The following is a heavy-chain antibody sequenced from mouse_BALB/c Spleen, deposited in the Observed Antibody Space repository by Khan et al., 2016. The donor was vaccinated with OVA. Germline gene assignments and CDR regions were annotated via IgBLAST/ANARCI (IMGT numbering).Heavy chain of an antibody. Sequence: QVQLKQSGPGLVAPSPSLSIICTASGFSLTSYGVHWVRQPPGKGLEWLGVMCAGGSTTYNSALMPRLSTSIDNSKSQVLLKMNSLQKDDTAMYYGTRPYYGGAWFAYWGQGTMVTVSA. V-gene: IGHV2-9*02. CDR1: GFSLTSYG. J-gene: IGHJ3*01. CDR3: TRPYYGGAWFAY. D-gene: IGHD1-1*02. CDR2: MCAGGST.